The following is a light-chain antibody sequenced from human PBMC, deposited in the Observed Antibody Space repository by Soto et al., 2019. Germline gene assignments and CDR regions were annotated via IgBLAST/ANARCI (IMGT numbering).Light chain of an antibody. V-gene: IGKV1-33*01. CDR3: QQYHSLPFT. J-gene: IGKJ3*01. CDR1: QDISKY. Sequence: DIQMTQSPSSLSASVGDRITITCQASQDISKYLSWYQQTPGKAPKFLIYEASNLERGVPSRFSGSGSGTDFTFTINSLQPEDIATYYCQQYHSLPFTFGPGTKLDIK. CDR2: EAS.